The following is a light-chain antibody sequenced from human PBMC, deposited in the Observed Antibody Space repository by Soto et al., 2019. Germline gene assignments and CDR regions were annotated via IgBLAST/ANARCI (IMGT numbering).Light chain of an antibody. Sequence: QSVLTQPASVSGSPGQSITISCTGTSSDVGGYNYVSWYQQHPGKAPKLMIYEVSNRPSGVSNRFSGSKSGNTASLTISGLKAKDEADYYCSSYTSSSTVFGTGTKATVL. V-gene: IGLV2-14*01. CDR2: EVS. J-gene: IGLJ1*01. CDR1: SSDVGGYNY. CDR3: SSYTSSSTV.